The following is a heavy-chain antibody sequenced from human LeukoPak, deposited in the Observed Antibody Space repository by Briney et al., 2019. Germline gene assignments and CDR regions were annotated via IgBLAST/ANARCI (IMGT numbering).Heavy chain of an antibody. CDR3: ARLYDFWSGYYPAYYFDY. CDR2: INREGAGT. D-gene: IGHD3-3*01. J-gene: IGHJ4*02. Sequence: GGSLSLSCAPSGITLSNYWMQGVRESRGEGRVWVSRINREGAGTSYSDSVQGRFTLSRDNAKNTLYLQISSLRAEDTAVYYCARLYDFWSGYYPAYYFDYWGQGTLVTVSS. V-gene: IGHV3-74*01. CDR1: GITLSNYW.